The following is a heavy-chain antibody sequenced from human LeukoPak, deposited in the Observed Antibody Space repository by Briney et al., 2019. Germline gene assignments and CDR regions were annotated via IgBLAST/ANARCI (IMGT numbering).Heavy chain of an antibody. CDR1: GFTFSSYS. D-gene: IGHD3-9*01. Sequence: GGSLRLSCAASGFTFSSYSMNWVRQAPGKGLEWVSYISSSSSTIYYADSVKGRFTISRDNAKNSLYLQMNSLRAEDTAVYYCARVDYDVSTGCQNYFEFWGQGTLVAVSS. V-gene: IGHV3-48*04. CDR2: ISSSSSTI. CDR3: ARVDYDVSTGCQNYFEF. J-gene: IGHJ4*02.